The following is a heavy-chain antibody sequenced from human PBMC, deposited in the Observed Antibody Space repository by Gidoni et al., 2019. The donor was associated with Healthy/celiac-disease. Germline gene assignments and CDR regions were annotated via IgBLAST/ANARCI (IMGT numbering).Heavy chain of an antibody. J-gene: IGHJ4*02. CDR2: ISAYNVNT. Sequence: QVQLVQSGAEVKKPGASVKVSCKGSGYTFTSYGISWVRQAPGQGLEWMGWISAYNVNTNYAQKLQGIVTMTTDTSTSTAYMELRSLRSDDTAVYYCAREAYYYDSSGYPFDYWGQGTMVTVSS. CDR1: GYTFTSYG. CDR3: AREAYYYDSSGYPFDY. V-gene: IGHV1-18*04. D-gene: IGHD3-22*01.